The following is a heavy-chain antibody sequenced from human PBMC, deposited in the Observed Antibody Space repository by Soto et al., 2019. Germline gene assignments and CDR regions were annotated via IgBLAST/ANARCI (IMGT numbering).Heavy chain of an antibody. CDR3: AKDLGCTSISCQNYCFDP. CDR1: GFTFSSYA. Sequence: QVQLLESGGGVVQPGRSLRLSCAASGFTFSSYAMHWVRQSPGKGLEWVAVISYDGSNKYYADSVKGRFTISRDNAENSLYLQMISLRDEDMAVCYCAKDLGCTSISCQNYCFDPWGQGTMVTVSA. CDR2: ISYDGSNK. D-gene: IGHD2-2*01. V-gene: IGHV3-30*18. J-gene: IGHJ5*02.